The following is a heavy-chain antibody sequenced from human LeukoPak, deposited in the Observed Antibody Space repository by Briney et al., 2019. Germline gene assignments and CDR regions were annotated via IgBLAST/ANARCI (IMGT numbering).Heavy chain of an antibody. D-gene: IGHD6-13*01. Sequence: GGSLRLSCAASGFTFSSYAMSWVRQAPGKGLEWVSAISGSGGSTYYADSVKGRFIISRDNSKNTLYLQMNSLRAEDTPVYYCAKDNSAADPYYYYGMDVWGQGTTVTVSS. CDR2: ISGSGGST. CDR1: GFTFSSYA. V-gene: IGHV3-23*01. CDR3: AKDNSAADPYYYYGMDV. J-gene: IGHJ6*02.